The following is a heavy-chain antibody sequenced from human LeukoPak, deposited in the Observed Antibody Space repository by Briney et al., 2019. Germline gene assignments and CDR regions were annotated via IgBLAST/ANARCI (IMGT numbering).Heavy chain of an antibody. V-gene: IGHV1-46*01. J-gene: IGHJ5*02. Sequence: ASVKVSCKASGYTFTSYYMHWVRQAPGQGLEWMGIINPSGGSTSYAQKFQGRVTMTRDMSTSTAYMELRSLRSDDTAVYYCARQQLENWFDPWGQGTLVTVSS. CDR2: INPSGGST. D-gene: IGHD6-13*01. CDR1: GYTFTSYY. CDR3: ARQQLENWFDP.